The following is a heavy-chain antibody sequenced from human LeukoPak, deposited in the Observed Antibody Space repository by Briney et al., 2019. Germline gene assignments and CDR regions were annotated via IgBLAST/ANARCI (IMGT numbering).Heavy chain of an antibody. V-gene: IGHV4-39*01. CDR2: IYYSGST. J-gene: IGHJ4*02. CDR3: ARQAVAGSHLDY. D-gene: IGHD6-19*01. CDR1: GGSISSSSYY. Sequence: SETLSLTCTVSGGSISSSSYYWGWIRQPPGKGLEWIGSIYYSGSTYYNPSLKSRVTISVDTSKNQSSLKLSSVTAADTAVYYCARQAVAGSHLDYWGQGTLVTVSS.